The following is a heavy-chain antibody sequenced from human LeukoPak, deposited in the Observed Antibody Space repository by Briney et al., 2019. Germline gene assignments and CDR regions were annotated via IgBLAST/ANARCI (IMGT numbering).Heavy chain of an antibody. CDR3: ARDPMTTVTADDY. CDR1: GYTFTGYY. J-gene: IGHJ4*02. D-gene: IGHD4-17*01. CDR2: INPNSGGT. Sequence: ASVKVSCKASGYTFTGYYMHWVRQAPGQGLEWMGRINPNSGGTNYAQKFQGRVTITADESTSTAYMELSSLRSEDTAVYYCARDPMTTVTADDYWGQGTLVTVSS. V-gene: IGHV1-2*06.